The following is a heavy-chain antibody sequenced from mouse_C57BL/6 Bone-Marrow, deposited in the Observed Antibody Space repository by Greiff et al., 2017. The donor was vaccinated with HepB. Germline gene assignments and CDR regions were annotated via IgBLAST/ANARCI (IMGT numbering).Heavy chain of an antibody. CDR2: ISSGGSYT. Sequence: EVHLVESGGDLVKPGGSLKLSCAASGFTFSSYGMSWVRQTPDKRLEWVATISSGGSYTYYPDSVKGRVTISRDNAKNTLYLQMSSLKSEDTAMYYCARHGWLDYFDYWGQGTTLTVSS. D-gene: IGHD2-3*01. CDR1: GFTFSSYG. CDR3: ARHGWLDYFDY. J-gene: IGHJ2*01. V-gene: IGHV5-6*01.